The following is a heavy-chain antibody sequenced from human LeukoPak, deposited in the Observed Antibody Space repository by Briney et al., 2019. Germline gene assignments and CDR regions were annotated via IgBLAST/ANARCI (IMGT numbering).Heavy chain of an antibody. CDR2: ISSSGSTI. J-gene: IGHJ4*02. V-gene: IGHV3-11*01. Sequence: GGSLRLSCAASGFTFSDYYMSWIRQAPGRGLEWVSYISSSGSTIYYADSVKGRFTISRDNSKNTLYLQMNSLRAEDTAVYYCAKADTAMDYFDYWGQGTLVTVSS. CDR3: AKADTAMDYFDY. CDR1: GFTFSDYY. D-gene: IGHD5-18*01.